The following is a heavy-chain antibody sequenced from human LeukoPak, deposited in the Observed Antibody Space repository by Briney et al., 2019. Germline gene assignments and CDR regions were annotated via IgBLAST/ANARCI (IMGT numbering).Heavy chain of an antibody. Sequence: PGGSLRLSCDASGFSISDYYMSWIRQSPGKGLEWISYITSGGASTNYADSVKGRFTISRDKGKNSVALQLNSLRAEDTAVYYCTRQRRGTYYAFDSWGQGTLVTVSS. V-gene: IGHV3-11*01. CDR3: TRQRRGTYYAFDS. D-gene: IGHD3-16*01. CDR2: ITSGGAST. J-gene: IGHJ4*02. CDR1: GFSISDYY.